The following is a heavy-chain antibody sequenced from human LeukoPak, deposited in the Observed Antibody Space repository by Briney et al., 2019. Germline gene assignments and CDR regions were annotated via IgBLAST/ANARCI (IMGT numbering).Heavy chain of an antibody. CDR2: ISHDGRNE. D-gene: IGHD3-10*01. CDR1: GFTFSSYG. V-gene: IGHV3-30*18. CDR3: AKEGYYGSGSFPDS. Sequence: GGSLRLSCEASGFTFSSYGMHWVRRAPGKGLEWMTVISHDGRNENYVESVKGRFTISRDNSKSTLYLQMNSLRVEDTAVYYCAKEGYYGSGSFPDSWGQGTLVTVSS. J-gene: IGHJ4*02.